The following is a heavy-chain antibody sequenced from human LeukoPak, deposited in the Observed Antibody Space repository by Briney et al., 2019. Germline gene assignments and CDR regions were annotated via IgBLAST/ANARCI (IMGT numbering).Heavy chain of an antibody. J-gene: IGHJ4*02. CDR1: GFTFRSYE. V-gene: IGHV3-74*01. CDR2: INSDGTKT. CDR3: ASLDPFDY. Sequence: GGSLRLSCAASGFTFRSYEMHWVRLAPGKGLTWVSRINSDGTKTDYADSVKGRFTISRDNPKNTLFLQMNSLRVEDTAIYYCASLDPFDYWGQGTLVTVSS.